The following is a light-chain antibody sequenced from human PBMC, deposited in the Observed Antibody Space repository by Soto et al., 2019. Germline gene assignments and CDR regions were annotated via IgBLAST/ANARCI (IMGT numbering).Light chain of an antibody. CDR1: QGINNN. V-gene: IGKV1-17*03. CDR2: AAS. CDR3: PQHQSYPLT. J-gene: IGKJ4*01. Sequence: DIQMTQSPSAMSASVGDRVTITCRASQGINNNLAWLQQKPGKGPKRLIYAASNLQSAVPSRFSGSRSGTEFTLTISNLQPEDFATDYCPQHQSYPLTFGGGTEVDIK.